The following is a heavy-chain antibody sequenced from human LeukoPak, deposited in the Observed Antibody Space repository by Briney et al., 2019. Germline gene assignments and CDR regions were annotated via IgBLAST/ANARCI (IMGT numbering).Heavy chain of an antibody. D-gene: IGHD3-22*01. Sequence: PGGSLRLSCAASGFTFSSYAMSWVRQAPGKGLEWVSAISGSGGSTYYADSVKGRFTISRDNFKNTLYLQMNSLRAEDTAVYYCAKSMTYYYDSSGYYWENYYGMDVWGQGTTVTVSS. CDR1: GFTFSSYA. J-gene: IGHJ6*02. CDR3: AKSMTYYYDSSGYYWENYYGMDV. V-gene: IGHV3-23*01. CDR2: ISGSGGST.